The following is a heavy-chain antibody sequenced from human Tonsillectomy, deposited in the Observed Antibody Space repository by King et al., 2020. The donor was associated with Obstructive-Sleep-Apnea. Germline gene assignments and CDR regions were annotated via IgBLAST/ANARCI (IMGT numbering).Heavy chain of an antibody. J-gene: IGHJ4*02. V-gene: IGHV1-46*01. CDR2: INPSGGST. CDR1: GYTFTSYY. CDR3: ARNHTTINPAETLVPFDY. Sequence: VQLVESGAEVKKPGASVKVSCKASGYTFTSYYMHWVRQAPGQGLEWMGIINPSGGSTSYAQKFQGRVTMTRDTSTSTVYMELSSLRSEDTAVYYCARNHTTINPAETLVPFDYWGQGTLVTVSS. D-gene: IGHD6-6*01.